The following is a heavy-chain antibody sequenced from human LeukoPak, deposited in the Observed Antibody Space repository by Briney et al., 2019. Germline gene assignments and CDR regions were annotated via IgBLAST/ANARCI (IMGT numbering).Heavy chain of an antibody. CDR2: IKQDGSET. J-gene: IGHJ4*02. CDR1: GFTFSSYW. Sequence: PGGSLRLSCAASGFTFSSYWMSWVRQAPEKGLEWVANIKQDGSETYYVDSVKGRFTISRDNAKNSLYLQMNSLRAEDTAVYYCARDTSALDLWSGYGHWGQGTLVTVSS. D-gene: IGHD3-3*01. CDR3: ARDTSALDLWSGYGH. V-gene: IGHV3-7*01.